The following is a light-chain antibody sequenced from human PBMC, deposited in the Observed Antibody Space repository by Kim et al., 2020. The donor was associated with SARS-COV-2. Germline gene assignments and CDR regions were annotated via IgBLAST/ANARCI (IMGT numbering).Light chain of an antibody. V-gene: IGKV3-11*01. CDR3: QQRSTWPSIT. Sequence: EIVLTQSPGSLSLSPGERVTLSCRASQSVGSYLGWYQQKPGQAPRLLIYDTSNRATGIPARFSGSGSGTDFTLTISSLEPEDFAVYYCQQRSTWPSITFGQGTRLEIK. J-gene: IGKJ5*01. CDR1: QSVGSY. CDR2: DTS.